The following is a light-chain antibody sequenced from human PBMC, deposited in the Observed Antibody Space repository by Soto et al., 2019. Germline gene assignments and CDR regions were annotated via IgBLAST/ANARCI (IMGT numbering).Light chain of an antibody. CDR2: RNN. V-gene: IGLV1-47*01. Sequence: QSVLTQPPSASGTPGQRVTISCSGSSSNIGSNYVYWYQQLPGTAPKLLIYRNNQRPSGVPDRFSCSKSGTSASLAISGLRSEDEADYYCAAWDDSLSGSVFGGGTKLTVL. CDR1: SSNIGSNY. CDR3: AAWDDSLSGSV. J-gene: IGLJ3*02.